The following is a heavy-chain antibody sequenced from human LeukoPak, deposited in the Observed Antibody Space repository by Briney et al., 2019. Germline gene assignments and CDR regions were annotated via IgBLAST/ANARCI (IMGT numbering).Heavy chain of an antibody. Sequence: PSETLSLTCTVSAGSISSSSYSWGWIRQPPGKGLEWIGSIYYSGSTYYNPSLKSRVTISVDTSKNQFSLRLSSVTAADTAVYYCARETHSSSWYPTPSRYYYYYMDVWGKGTTVTVSS. V-gene: IGHV4-39*07. CDR3: ARETHSSSWYPTPSRYYYYYMDV. D-gene: IGHD6-13*01. CDR2: IYYSGST. CDR1: AGSISSSSYS. J-gene: IGHJ6*03.